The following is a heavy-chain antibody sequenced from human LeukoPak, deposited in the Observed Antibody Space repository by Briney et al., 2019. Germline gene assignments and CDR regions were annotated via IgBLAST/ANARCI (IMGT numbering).Heavy chain of an antibody. Sequence: SQTLSLTCAISGDRVSSNSAAWDWIRQSPSRGLEWLGRTYYRSKWYNDYAVSVKSRITITPDTSKNQFSLQLNSVTPEDTAVYYCAGFVATSGAFDYWGQGTLGTVSS. D-gene: IGHD5-12*01. V-gene: IGHV6-1*01. CDR2: TYYRSKWYN. J-gene: IGHJ4*02. CDR1: GDRVSSNSAA. CDR3: AGFVATSGAFDY.